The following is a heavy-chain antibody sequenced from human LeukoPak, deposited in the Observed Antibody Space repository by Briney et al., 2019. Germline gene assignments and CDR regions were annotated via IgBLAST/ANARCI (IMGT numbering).Heavy chain of an antibody. D-gene: IGHD2-15*01. Sequence: GASVKVSCKASGYTFINYGITWVRQAPGQGLEWMGWINADNGNTNYAQILQGRVTMTTDTSTSTAYMELRGLRSDDTAVYYCARYTVAGPEDYWGQGTLVTVSS. J-gene: IGHJ4*02. CDR2: INADNGNT. V-gene: IGHV1-18*04. CDR3: ARYTVAGPEDY. CDR1: GYTFINYG.